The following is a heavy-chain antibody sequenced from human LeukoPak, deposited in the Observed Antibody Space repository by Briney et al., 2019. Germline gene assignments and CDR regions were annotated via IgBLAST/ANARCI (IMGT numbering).Heavy chain of an antibody. CDR2: ISASGGST. Sequence: PGGSLRLSCAASGFTFNNYGMSWVRQAPGKGLEWVSAISASGGSTYYADSVKGRFTISRDNAKNSLYLQMNSLRAEDTAVYYCARAGEVVVIRPWWGRKRHFDYWGQGTLVTVSS. CDR3: ARAGEVVVIRPWWGRKRHFDY. V-gene: IGHV3-23*01. CDR1: GFTFNNYG. D-gene: IGHD3-22*01. J-gene: IGHJ4*02.